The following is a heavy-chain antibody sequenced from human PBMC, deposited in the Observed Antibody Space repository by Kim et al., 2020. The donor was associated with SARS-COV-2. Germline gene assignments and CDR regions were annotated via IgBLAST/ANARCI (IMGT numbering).Heavy chain of an antibody. J-gene: IGHJ5*02. CDR3: ARDPYPTGYSSSWYGGGWFDP. Sequence: SETLSLTCTVSGGSISSYYWSWIRQPAGKGLEWIGRIYTSGSTNYNPSLKSRVTMSVDTSKNQFSLKLSSVTAADTAVYYCARDPYPTGYSSSWYGGGWFDPWGQGTLVTVSS. V-gene: IGHV4-4*07. CDR1: GGSISSYY. CDR2: IYTSGST. D-gene: IGHD6-13*01.